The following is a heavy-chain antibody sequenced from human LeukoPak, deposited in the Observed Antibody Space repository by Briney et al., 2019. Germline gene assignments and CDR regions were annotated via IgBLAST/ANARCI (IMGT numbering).Heavy chain of an antibody. CDR1: GYMFSDYA. Sequence: ASVKVSCKASGYMFSDYAMQWVRQAPGQGPEWMGWINAGNGKIKYSQKFQDRVSITRDTSATTAYMELSSLRSEDTAVYYCARGIWNSGSWGPYYFDPWGQGTLVTVSS. V-gene: IGHV1-3*01. CDR2: INAGNGKI. D-gene: IGHD1-7*01. CDR3: ARGIWNSGSWGPYYFDP. J-gene: IGHJ4*02.